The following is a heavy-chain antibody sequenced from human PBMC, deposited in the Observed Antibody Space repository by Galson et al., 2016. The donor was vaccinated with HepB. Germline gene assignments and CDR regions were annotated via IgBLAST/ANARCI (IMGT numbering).Heavy chain of an antibody. J-gene: IGHJ4*02. V-gene: IGHV1-69*13. D-gene: IGHD3-3*01. CDR1: GGTVSSYA. CDR3: ARGNGVLSIFAY. Sequence: SVKVSCKASGGTVSSYAISWVRQAPGQGLEWMGQIIPIFGTADYAQIFQGRVTITADESTNTAYMELSSLRSEDTAVYYCARGNGVLSIFAYWGQGTLVTVSS. CDR2: IIPIFGTA.